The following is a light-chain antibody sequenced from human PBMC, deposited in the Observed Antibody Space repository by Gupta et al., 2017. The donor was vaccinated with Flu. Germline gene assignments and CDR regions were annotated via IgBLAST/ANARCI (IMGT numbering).Light chain of an antibody. CDR3: QQENNGFREIT. V-gene: IGKV3-15*01. CDR2: GAS. J-gene: IGKJ5*01. Sequence: EILMTQSPATLSVFPGERATLSCRASQSVTSNLAWYQQKPGQAPRLLIYGASTRAKGIPARFSGSGDATEYTLTISSRQSEDFAVYYCQQENNGFREITFGQGTRLEI. CDR1: QSVTSN.